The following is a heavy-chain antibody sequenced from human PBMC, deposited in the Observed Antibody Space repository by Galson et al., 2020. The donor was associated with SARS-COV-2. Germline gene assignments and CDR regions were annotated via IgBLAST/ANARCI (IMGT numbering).Heavy chain of an antibody. D-gene: IGHD2-15*01. V-gene: IGHV3-48*01. CDR3: TKDCDGTCWFDY. CDR1: GFTFSSYG. CDR2: INSRSSPI. J-gene: IGHJ4*02. Sequence: GGSLRLSCAASGFTFSSYGMHWVRQAPGKGLEWVAYINSRSSPIMYADSVKGRFTVSRDNARNSLYLQIDSLRAEDTAVYYCTKDCDGTCWFDYWSQGTLVTVSS.